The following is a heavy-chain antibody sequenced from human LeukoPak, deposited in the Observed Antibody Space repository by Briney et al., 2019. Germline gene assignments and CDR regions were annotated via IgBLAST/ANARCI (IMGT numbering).Heavy chain of an antibody. CDR1: GFTVSSNY. CDR2: IYSGGST. Sequence: GALRLSCAASGFTVSSNYMSWVRQAPGKGLERVSVIYSGGSTYYADSVKGRFTISRDNSKNTLYLQMNSLRAEDTAVYYCARVRRDYGDYYYYGMDVWGQGTTVTVSS. D-gene: IGHD4-17*01. CDR3: ARVRRDYGDYYYYGMDV. V-gene: IGHV3-66*01. J-gene: IGHJ6*02.